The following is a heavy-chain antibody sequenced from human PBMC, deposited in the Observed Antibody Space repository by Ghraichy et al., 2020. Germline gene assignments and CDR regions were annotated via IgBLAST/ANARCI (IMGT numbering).Heavy chain of an antibody. CDR2: IYYTGNT. J-gene: IGHJ4*02. CDR3: ARHRDPAAAGFDY. CDR1: GGSISSSGHY. D-gene: IGHD6-13*01. Sequence: ESLNISCTVSGGSISSSGHYWGWIRQPPGKGLEWFGSIYYTGNTYPNPSLKSRVTISVDTSKNQFSLKMSSVTAADTALYYCARHRDPAAAGFDYWGQGTQVTVSS. V-gene: IGHV4-39*01.